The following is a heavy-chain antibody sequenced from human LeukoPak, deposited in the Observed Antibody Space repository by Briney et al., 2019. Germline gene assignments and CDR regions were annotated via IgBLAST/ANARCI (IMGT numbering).Heavy chain of an antibody. V-gene: IGHV4-38-2*02. Sequence: SETLSLTCTVSGYSISSGYYWGWIRQPPGKGLEWIGSIYHSGSTYYNPSLKSRVTISVDTSKNQLSLKLSSVTAADTAVYYCASEPLLLWFGEFLWGQGTLVTVSS. CDR1: GYSISSGYY. CDR2: IYHSGST. D-gene: IGHD3-10*01. J-gene: IGHJ4*02. CDR3: ASEPLLLWFGEFL.